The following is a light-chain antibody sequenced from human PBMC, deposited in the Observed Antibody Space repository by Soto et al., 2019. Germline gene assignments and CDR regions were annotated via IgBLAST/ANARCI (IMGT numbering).Light chain of an antibody. CDR3: QQANSFPYT. V-gene: IGKV1-12*01. J-gene: IGKJ2*01. CDR2: GAS. Sequence: DIHMTQSPSSVSASVGDRVTITCRASQHISSWLDWYQQKSGKAPKLLIYGASTLQSGVPSRFSGSGSQTDFTLTISSLQPEDIATYFCQQANSFPYTFGQGTKVEIK. CDR1: QHISSW.